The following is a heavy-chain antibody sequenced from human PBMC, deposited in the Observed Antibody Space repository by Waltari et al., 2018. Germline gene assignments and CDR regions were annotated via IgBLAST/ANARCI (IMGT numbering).Heavy chain of an antibody. CDR3: ASPPGDGDRNY. CDR2: IIGSGGST. CDR1: GFTFSSYA. Sequence: EVQLLESGGGLVQPGGSLRLSCAASGFTFSSYAMSWVRQAPGKGRGWVSAIIGSGGSTYYADSVKGRFTISRDNSKNTLYLQMNSLRAEDTAVYYCASPPGDGDRNYWGQGTLVTVSS. D-gene: IGHD2-21*02. V-gene: IGHV3-23*01. J-gene: IGHJ4*02.